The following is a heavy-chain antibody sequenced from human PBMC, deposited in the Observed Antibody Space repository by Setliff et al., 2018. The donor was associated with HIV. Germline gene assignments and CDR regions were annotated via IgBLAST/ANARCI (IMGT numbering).Heavy chain of an antibody. D-gene: IGHD3-3*01. CDR2: VYPGDSSP. CDR1: GYSFTSYW. Sequence: GESLKISCKGSGYSFTSYWIGWVRQMPGKGLEWMGIVYPGDSSPKYSPSFQGQVTISADKSISTAYLQWSSLKASDTAMYYCARHTRQLEFLEWLSPHYYHYYYMDVWGQGTTVTVSS. V-gene: IGHV5-51*01. CDR3: ARHTRQLEFLEWLSPHYYHYYYMDV. J-gene: IGHJ6*03.